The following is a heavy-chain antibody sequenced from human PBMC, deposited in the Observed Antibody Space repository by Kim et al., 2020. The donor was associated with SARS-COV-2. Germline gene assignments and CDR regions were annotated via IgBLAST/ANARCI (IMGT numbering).Heavy chain of an antibody. V-gene: IGHV4-59*13. CDR3: VRGGGQFYY. D-gene: IGHD3-16*01. Sequence: SETLSLTCSVSGGSITNYYWSWIRQSPEKGLEWIGYIYYSGTTNNNPSLKSRVTIPVDTSKSQFSLKLTSVTPADTAVYYCVRGGGQFYYWGQGPLVPVS. CDR2: IYYSGTT. J-gene: IGHJ4*02. CDR1: GGSITNYY.